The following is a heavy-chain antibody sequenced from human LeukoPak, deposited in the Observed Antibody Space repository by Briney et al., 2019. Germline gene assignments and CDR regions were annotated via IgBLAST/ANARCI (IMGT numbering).Heavy chain of an antibody. CDR1: DGSINSYY. J-gene: IGHJ6*02. CDR3: ARGRSNYYGMGV. Sequence: SETLSLTCSVSDGSINSYYWNWIRRPPGKGLEWIGYIYYNGNTNYSPSLKSRVTMSVDTSKNLFSLKVSSVSAADTAVYYCARGRSNYYGMGVWGQGTTVTVSS. V-gene: IGHV4-59*01. CDR2: IYYNGNT. D-gene: IGHD1-26*01.